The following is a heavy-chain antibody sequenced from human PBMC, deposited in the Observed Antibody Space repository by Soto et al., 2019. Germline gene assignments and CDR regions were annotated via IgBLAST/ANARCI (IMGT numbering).Heavy chain of an antibody. V-gene: IGHV4-31*03. CDR1: GGSISSGGYY. D-gene: IGHD5-12*01. Sequence: QVQLQESGPGLVKPSQTLSLSCTVSGGSISSGGYYWSWIRQHPGKGLEWIGYIYYSGSTYYNPSLKSRVTISVDTSKNQFSLKLSSVTAADTAVYYCARTNSIYDQPGYYYYYYYMDVWGKGTTVTVSS. CDR2: IYYSGST. CDR3: ARTNSIYDQPGYYYYYYYMDV. J-gene: IGHJ6*03.